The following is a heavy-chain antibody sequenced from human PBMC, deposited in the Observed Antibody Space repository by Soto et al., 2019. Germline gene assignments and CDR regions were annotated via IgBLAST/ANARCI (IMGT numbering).Heavy chain of an antibody. CDR2: ISAYNGNT. CDR3: ARRIIGSSSVHWFDP. CDR1: GYTFTSYG. J-gene: IGHJ5*02. Sequence: ASVKVSCKASGYTFTSYGISWVRQAPGQGLEWMGWISAYNGNTNYAQKLQGRVTMTTGTPTSTAYMELRSLRSDDTAVYYCARRIIGSSSVHWFDPWGQGTLVTVSS. D-gene: IGHD6-6*01. V-gene: IGHV1-18*01.